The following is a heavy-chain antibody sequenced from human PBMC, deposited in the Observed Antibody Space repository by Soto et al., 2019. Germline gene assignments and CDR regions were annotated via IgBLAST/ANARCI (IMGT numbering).Heavy chain of an antibody. V-gene: IGHV4-4*02. CDR1: SGSISSSNW. CDR2: IYHSGST. J-gene: IGHJ3*02. D-gene: IGHD3-16*02. Sequence: QVQLQESGPGLVKPSGTLSLTCAVSSGSISSSNWWSWVRQPPGKGLEWIGEIYHSGSTNYNPSLKSRVTISVDQSKNQFSLKLSSLTAADTAVYYCARTYDYIWGSYREGDAFDIWGQGTMVTVSS. CDR3: ARTYDYIWGSYREGDAFDI.